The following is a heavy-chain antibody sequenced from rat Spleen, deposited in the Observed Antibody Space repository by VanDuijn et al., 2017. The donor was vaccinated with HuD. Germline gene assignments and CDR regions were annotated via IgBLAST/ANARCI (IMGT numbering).Heavy chain of an antibody. CDR2: ISSGGST. J-gene: IGHJ3*01. CDR1: GFSLASNG. V-gene: IGHV2S12*01. D-gene: IGHD1-5*01. Sequence: QVQLKESGSGLVQPSQTLSLTCTVSGFSLASNGVSWVRQPPGKGLEWIAAISSGGSTNYNSDLKSRLSISRDTAKSQVFLKLKRLQPEETAIYFGSRDEYRGNWGFAYWGQGTLVTVSS. CDR3: SRDEYRGNWGFAY.